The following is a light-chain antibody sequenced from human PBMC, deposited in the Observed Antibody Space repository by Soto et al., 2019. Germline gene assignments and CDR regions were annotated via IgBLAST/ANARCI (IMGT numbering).Light chain of an antibody. CDR2: KAS. Sequence: DIQMTQSPSTLSASVGDRVTITCRASQTIDSWLAWYQQRPGKPPNLLIYKASTLASGVPSRFSGSGSGTEFTLTINSLQPDDFATYYCQQYNSYWTFGQWNKGDIK. CDR3: QQYNSYWT. J-gene: IGKJ1*01. CDR1: QTIDSW. V-gene: IGKV1-5*03.